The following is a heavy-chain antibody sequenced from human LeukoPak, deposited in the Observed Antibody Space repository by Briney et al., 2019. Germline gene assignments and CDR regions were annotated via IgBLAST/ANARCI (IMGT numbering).Heavy chain of an antibody. D-gene: IGHD2-2*01. Sequence: PSETLSLTCTVSGASTSSSFWSWIRQSPGKGLEWIGYINYRGETSQNPSLESRVSMSVDTSKNQISLKLSSVTAADTAVYYCARDREGQLLHGHYFDYWGQGTLVTVSS. CDR3: ARDREGQLLHGHYFDY. V-gene: IGHV4-59*01. CDR2: INYRGET. CDR1: GASTSSSF. J-gene: IGHJ4*02.